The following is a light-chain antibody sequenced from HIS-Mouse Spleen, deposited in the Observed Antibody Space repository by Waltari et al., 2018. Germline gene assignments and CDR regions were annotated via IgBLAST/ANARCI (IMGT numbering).Light chain of an antibody. CDR1: QSLVHSDGNTY. V-gene: IGKV2-30*02. Sequence: DVVMTQSPLSLPVTLGQPASISCSSSQSLVHSDGNTYLNWFQQMQGQSPRRLIYKVSNRDSGVPDRFSGSGSGTDFTLKISRVEAEYVGVYYCMQGTHWPITFGQGTKLEIK. CDR2: KVS. CDR3: MQGTHWPIT. J-gene: IGKJ2*01.